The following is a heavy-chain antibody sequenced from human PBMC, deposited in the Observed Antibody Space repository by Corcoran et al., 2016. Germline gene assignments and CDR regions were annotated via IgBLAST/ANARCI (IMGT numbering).Heavy chain of an antibody. CDR3: ARGYDDSSGYWGWFDP. CDR1: GYTFTSYA. Sequence: QVQLVQSGAEVKKPGASVKVSCKASGYTFTSYAMHWVRQAPGQRLEWMGWINAGNGNTKYSQKFQGRVTITRDPSASTAYMELSSRRSEDKAVYYCARGYDDSSGYWGWFDPWGQGTLVTVSS. V-gene: IGHV1-3*01. J-gene: IGHJ5*02. D-gene: IGHD3-22*01. CDR2: INAGNGNT.